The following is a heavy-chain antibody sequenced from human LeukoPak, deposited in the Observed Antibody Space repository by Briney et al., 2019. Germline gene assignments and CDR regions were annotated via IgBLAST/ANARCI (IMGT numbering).Heavy chain of an antibody. CDR2: IHNSVT. J-gene: IGHJ4*02. V-gene: IGHV4-59*08. D-gene: IGHD3-16*01. CDR3: ARYGGYYFDY. Sequence: SETLSLTCTVSGGSISTNYWTWFRQPPGKGLEWIGYIHNSVTNSKPSLKSRVTISVDTSKNQSSLKLSSVTAADTAVYYCARYGGYYFDYWGQGTLVTVSS. CDR1: GGSISTNY.